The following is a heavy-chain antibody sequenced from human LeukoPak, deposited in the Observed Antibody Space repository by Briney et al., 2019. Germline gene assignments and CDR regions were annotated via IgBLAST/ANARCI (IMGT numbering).Heavy chain of an antibody. CDR3: ARGAQYNWFDP. CDR2: IYTSGST. J-gene: IGHJ5*02. V-gene: IGHV4-4*07. Sequence: SETLSLTCTVSNGSISAFYWSWIRQPAGKGLEWIGRIYTSGSTNYNPSLKSRVTMSVDTSKNQFSLKLSSVTAADTAVYYCARGAQYNWFDPWGQGTLVTVSS. CDR1: NGSISAFY.